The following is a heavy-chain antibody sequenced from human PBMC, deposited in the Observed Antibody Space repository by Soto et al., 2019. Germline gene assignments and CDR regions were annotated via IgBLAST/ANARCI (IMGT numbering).Heavy chain of an antibody. CDR2: IYYSGST. J-gene: IGHJ6*02. Sequence: SETLSLTCTVSGGSISSGGYYWSWIRQHQGKGLEWIGYIYYSGSTYYNPSLKSRVTISVDTSKNQFSLKLSSVTAADTAVYYCARSLGTDIVVVPGAIRFAYYYYYGMDVWGQGTTVTVSS. CDR3: ARSLGTDIVVVPGAIRFAYYYYYGMDV. CDR1: GGSISSGGYY. D-gene: IGHD2-2*01. V-gene: IGHV4-31*03.